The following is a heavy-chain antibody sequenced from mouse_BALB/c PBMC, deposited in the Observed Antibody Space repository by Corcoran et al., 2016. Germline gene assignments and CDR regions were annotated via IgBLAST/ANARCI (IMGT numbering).Heavy chain of an antibody. CDR2: IDPANGNT. CDR3: ARWDWYFDV. CDR1: GFNIKDTY. V-gene: IGHV14-3*02. Sequence: EVQLQQSGAELVKPGASGKLSCTAPGFNIKDTYMHWVKQRPEQGLEWIGRIDPANGNTKYDPKFQGKATITADTSSNTAYLQLSSLTSEDTAVYYCARWDWYFDVWGAGTTITVSS. J-gene: IGHJ1*01.